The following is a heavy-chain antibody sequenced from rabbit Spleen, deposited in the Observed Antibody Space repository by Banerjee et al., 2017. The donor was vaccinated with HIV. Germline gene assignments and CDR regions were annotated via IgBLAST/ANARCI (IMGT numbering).Heavy chain of an antibody. D-gene: IGHD1-1*01. CDR1: GVSFSSSSY. V-gene: IGHV1S40*01. Sequence: QSLEESGGDLVKPGASLTLTCTASGVSFSSSSYMCWVRQAPGKGLEWIAYIDTGSSGFTYFATWAKGRFTISKTSSTTVTLQMTRLTAADTATYFCARDTSSSFSSYGMDLWGPGALVTV. CDR2: IDTGSSGFT. J-gene: IGHJ6*01. CDR3: ARDTSSSFSSYGMDL.